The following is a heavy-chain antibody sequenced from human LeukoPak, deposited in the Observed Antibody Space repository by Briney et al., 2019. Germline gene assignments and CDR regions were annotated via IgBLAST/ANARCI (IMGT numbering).Heavy chain of an antibody. J-gene: IGHJ4*02. CDR2: ISYHGSNE. CDR1: GFTFSTYP. D-gene: IGHD3-9*01. V-gene: IGHV3-30*04. Sequence: GGSLRLSCEASGFTFSTYPMHWVRQAPDKGLEWVAMISYHGSNEYYADSVKGRFTISRGNSKNTLYLQMNNPRVEDTAIYYCARVHDTTGYYHYFDSWGQGTLVTVPS. CDR3: ARVHDTTGYYHYFDS.